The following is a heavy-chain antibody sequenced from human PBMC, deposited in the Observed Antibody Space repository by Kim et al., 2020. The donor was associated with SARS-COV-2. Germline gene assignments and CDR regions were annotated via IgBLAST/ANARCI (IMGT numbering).Heavy chain of an antibody. D-gene: IGHD2-21*02. CDR1: GFNFGIYY. Sequence: GGSLRLSCVASGFNFGIYYMHWVRQAPGKGLVWVSRIKGDGTSTDYVDSVKGRFTISRDNTKNTIFLQMNDLRADDAGIYYCARICRDSDCSVVVWGQGTTVTVSS. CDR3: ARICRDSDCSVVV. J-gene: IGHJ6*02. V-gene: IGHV3-74*01. CDR2: IKGDGTST.